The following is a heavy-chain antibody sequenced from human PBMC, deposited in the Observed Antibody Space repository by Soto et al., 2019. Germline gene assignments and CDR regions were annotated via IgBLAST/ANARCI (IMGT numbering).Heavy chain of an antibody. J-gene: IGHJ4*02. V-gene: IGHV3-64D*06. Sequence: WVSLRLSCSASGFTFSIYTMHWVRQAPGKGLEYVSAINRNGDSAYYADSVKGRFTISRDNSKNTLYLQVSSLRPDDTAVYYCVRFGASRAFDYWGQGTLVTVSS. CDR3: VRFGASRAFDY. CDR1: GFTFSIYT. D-gene: IGHD3-3*01. CDR2: INRNGDSA.